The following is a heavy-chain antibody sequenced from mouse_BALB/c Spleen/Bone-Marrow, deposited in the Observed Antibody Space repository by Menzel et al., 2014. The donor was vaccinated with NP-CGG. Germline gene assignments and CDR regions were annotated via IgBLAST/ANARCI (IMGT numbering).Heavy chain of an antibody. CDR1: GLNIKDTY. D-gene: IGHD1-1*01. CDR2: IDPANGNT. J-gene: IGHJ3*01. CDR3: ANYYYGSSLFAY. V-gene: IGHV14-3*02. Sequence: EVKLVESGAELVKPGASVKLSCTASGLNIKDTYMHWVKPRPEQGLEWIGRIDPANGNTKYDPKFQGKATVTADTSSNTAYLQLSSLTSEDTAVYYCANYYYGSSLFAYWGQGTLVTVSA.